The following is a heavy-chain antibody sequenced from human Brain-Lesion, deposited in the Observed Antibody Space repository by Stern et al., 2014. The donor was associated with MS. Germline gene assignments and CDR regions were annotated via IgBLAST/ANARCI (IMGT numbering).Heavy chain of an antibody. CDR3: AGEEDIRYCSGGSCTGNWFDP. D-gene: IGHD2-15*01. V-gene: IGHV4-39*02. J-gene: IGHJ5*02. Sequence: QLQLQESGPGLVKPSEPLSLTCTVAGGPVSSTSYAWAWIRQPPGKGLEWIGTIYYSGNPYYSPSLKSLLTTSLDNSKNQFPLPLRSVTAADTAVYYCAGEEDIRYCSGGSCTGNWFDPWGQGTLVTVSS. CDR1: GGPVSSTSYA. CDR2: IYYSGNP.